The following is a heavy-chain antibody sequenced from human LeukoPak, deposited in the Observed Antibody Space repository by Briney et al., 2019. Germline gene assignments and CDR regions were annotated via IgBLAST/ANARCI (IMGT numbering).Heavy chain of an antibody. CDR1: GGSISSSSYY. CDR3: AIPSILAAHPPGFDY. Sequence: SETLSLTCTVSGGSISSSSYYWGWIRQPPGKGLEWIGSIYYSGSTYYNPSLKSRVTISVDTSKNQFSLKLSSVTAADTAVCYCAIPSILAAHPPGFDYWGQGTLVTVSS. V-gene: IGHV4-39*01. D-gene: IGHD6-13*01. CDR2: IYYSGST. J-gene: IGHJ4*02.